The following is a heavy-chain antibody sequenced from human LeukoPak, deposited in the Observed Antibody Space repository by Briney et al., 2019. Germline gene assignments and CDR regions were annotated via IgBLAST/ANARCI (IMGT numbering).Heavy chain of an antibody. V-gene: IGHV4-59*01. Sequence: KTSETLSLTCTVSGGSISSYYWSWIRQPPGKGLKWIGYIYYSGSTNYNPSLKSRVTISVDTSKNQFSLKLSSVTAADTAVYYCARDGRGSGWDYSYYGMDVWGQGTTVTVSS. CDR3: ARDGRGSGWDYSYYGMDV. D-gene: IGHD6-19*01. CDR1: GGSISSYY. J-gene: IGHJ6*02. CDR2: IYYSGST.